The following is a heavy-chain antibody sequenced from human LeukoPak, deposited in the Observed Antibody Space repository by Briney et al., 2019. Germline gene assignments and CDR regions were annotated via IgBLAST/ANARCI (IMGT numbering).Heavy chain of an antibody. CDR3: ARGRVSSSTWYSTYYYYFYMDV. Sequence: KPSETLSLTCAVYGGSFSGYYWSWIRQPPGKGLEWIGYIYYSGSTNYNPSLKSRVSISRDTTNNLLSLRLRSVTAADTAVYFCARGRVSSSTWYSTYYYYFYMDVWGKGTTVTVSS. J-gene: IGHJ6*03. V-gene: IGHV4-59*01. CDR2: IYYSGST. CDR1: GGSFSGYY. D-gene: IGHD1-1*01.